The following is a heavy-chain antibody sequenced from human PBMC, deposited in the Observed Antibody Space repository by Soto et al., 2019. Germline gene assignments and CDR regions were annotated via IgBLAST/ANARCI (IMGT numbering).Heavy chain of an antibody. V-gene: IGHV3-74*01. CDR2: ISTDASST. CDR1: GFTFSSYW. Sequence: EVQLVESGGGLVQPGGSLRLSCAASGFTFSSYWMHWVRQAPGKGLVWVSSISTDASSTSYADPVKGRFTISRDSTKMTLYLQMNSLRAEDTAVYYCARLPNKSPQNWGQGTLVIVSP. J-gene: IGHJ1*01. CDR3: ARLPNKSPQN.